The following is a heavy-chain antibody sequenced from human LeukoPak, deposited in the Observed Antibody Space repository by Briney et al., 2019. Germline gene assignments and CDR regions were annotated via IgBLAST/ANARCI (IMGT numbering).Heavy chain of an antibody. J-gene: IGHJ3*02. D-gene: IGHD2-21*02. CDR1: GGSISSSSYY. CDR3: ARHEAAYCGGDCYLRAFDI. CDR2: IYYRGST. Sequence: SETLSLTCTVSGGSISSSSYYWVWLRQPLGKGLEWVGTIYYRGSTYYNPSHKGRVTISVDTSKNQFSLKLSSVTAADTAVYYCARHEAAYCGGDCYLRAFDIWGQGTMVTVSS. V-gene: IGHV4-39*01.